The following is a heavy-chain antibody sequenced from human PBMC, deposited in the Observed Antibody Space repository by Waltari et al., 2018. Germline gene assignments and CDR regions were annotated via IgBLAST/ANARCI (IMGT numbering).Heavy chain of an antibody. V-gene: IGHV3-74*01. J-gene: IGHJ4*02. CDR3: ARDLYDTGSGDYPGRDF. Sequence: EVQLVESGGVLVHPGGSLRLSCAASAFTFSNFWMHWVRQAPGKGLVWVSRIDSGGSDTSYAGSVKGRFTISRDNTKNTLYLQMNSLRGEDTGVYYCARDLYDTGSGDYPGRDFWGQGTLVTVAS. D-gene: IGHD1-26*01. CDR2: IDSGGSDT. CDR1: AFTFSNFW.